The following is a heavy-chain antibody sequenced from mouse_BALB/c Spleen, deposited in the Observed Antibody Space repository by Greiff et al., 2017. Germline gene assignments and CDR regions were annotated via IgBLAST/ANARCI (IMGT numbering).Heavy chain of an antibody. CDR3: ARGATVERVFPYFDY. Sequence: QVQLQQPGAELVKPGASVKMSCKASGYTFTSYNMHWVKQTPGQGLEWIGAIYPGNGDTSYNQKFKGKATLTADKSSSTAYMQLSSLTSEDSAVYYCARGATVERVFPYFDYWGQGTTLTVSA. CDR1: GYTFTSYN. V-gene: IGHV1-12*01. D-gene: IGHD1-1*01. CDR2: IYPGNGDT. J-gene: IGHJ2*01.